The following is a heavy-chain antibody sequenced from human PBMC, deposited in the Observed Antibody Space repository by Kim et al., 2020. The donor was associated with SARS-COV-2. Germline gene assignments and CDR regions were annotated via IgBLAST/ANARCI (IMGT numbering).Heavy chain of an antibody. CDR2: YS. J-gene: IGHJ4*02. D-gene: IGHD6-19*01. Sequence: YSSDAVSVKSLITINPDTSKNQFSLQLKSVTPEDTAVYYCARTDSGYIDYWGQGTLVTVSS. V-gene: IGHV6-1*01. CDR3: ARTDSGYIDY.